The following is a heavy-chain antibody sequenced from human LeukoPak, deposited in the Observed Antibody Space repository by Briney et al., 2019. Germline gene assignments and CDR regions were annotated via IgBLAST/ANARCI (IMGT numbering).Heavy chain of an antibody. Sequence: SETLSLTCTVSGGSISSYYWSWIRQPPGKGLEWIGYISYSGSTTYNPSLKSRVSISVDRSNNHFSLNLTSVTAADTAVYYSARHFDYWGQRALVTVSS. CDR3: ARHFDY. CDR1: GGSISSYY. CDR2: ISYSGST. V-gene: IGHV4-59*08. J-gene: IGHJ4*02.